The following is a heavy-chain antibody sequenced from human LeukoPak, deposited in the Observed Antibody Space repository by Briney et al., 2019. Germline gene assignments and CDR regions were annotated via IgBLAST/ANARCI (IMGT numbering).Heavy chain of an antibody. V-gene: IGHV3-48*04. CDR2: ISSSSSTI. Sequence: PGGSLRLSCAASGFTFSSYSMNWVRQAPGKGLEWVSYISSSSSTIYYADSVKGRFTISRDNAKNSLYLQMNSLRAEDTAVYYCARVEEVYRGSYGYGSWFDPWGQGTLVTVSS. CDR1: GFTFSSYS. CDR3: ARVEEVYRGSYGYGSWFDP. J-gene: IGHJ5*02. D-gene: IGHD5-18*01.